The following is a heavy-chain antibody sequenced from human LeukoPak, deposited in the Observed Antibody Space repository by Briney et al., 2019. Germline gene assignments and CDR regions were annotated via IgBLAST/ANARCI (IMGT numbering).Heavy chain of an antibody. D-gene: IGHD3-22*01. V-gene: IGHV4-39*07. CDR2: IYHSGTT. J-gene: IGHJ3*02. Sequence: SEALSLTCTVSGGSISSGSYYWVWIRQPPGKGLEWIGSIYHSGTTYYNPSLKSRVTISVDTSKNQFSLKLSSVTAADTAVYYCARYRDYYDSSGYSADAFDIWGQGTMVTVSS. CDR1: GGSISSGSYY. CDR3: ARYRDYYDSSGYSADAFDI.